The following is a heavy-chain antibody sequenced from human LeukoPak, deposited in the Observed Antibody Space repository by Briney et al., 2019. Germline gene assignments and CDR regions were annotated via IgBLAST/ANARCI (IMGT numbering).Heavy chain of an antibody. J-gene: IGHJ4*02. V-gene: IGHV1-3*01. D-gene: IGHD3-3*01. CDR1: GYTFTNYA. CDR2: INLVNGNT. CDR3: ARGMDYDFWSGFDY. Sequence: ASVKVSCKASGYTFTNYAMHWVRLAPGQRLQWVGWINLVNGNTKYSQYFEDRVTITRNTSISTAYMELSSLRSEDTAVYYCARGMDYDFWSGFDYWGQGTLVTVSS.